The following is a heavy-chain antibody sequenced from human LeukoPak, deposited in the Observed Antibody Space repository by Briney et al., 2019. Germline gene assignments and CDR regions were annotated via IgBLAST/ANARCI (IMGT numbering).Heavy chain of an antibody. CDR2: IDPSDSYT. V-gene: IGHV5-10-1*01. Sequence: GESLRISCQGSGCSFTSYWISWVRQMPGKGLEWMGRIDPSDSYTKYSPSFQGHVTISGDESISTAYLQWSSLKASDTAMYYCARHFLGELPDMDVWGQGTTVTVSS. CDR3: ARHFLGELPDMDV. D-gene: IGHD1-26*01. CDR1: GCSFTSYW. J-gene: IGHJ6*02.